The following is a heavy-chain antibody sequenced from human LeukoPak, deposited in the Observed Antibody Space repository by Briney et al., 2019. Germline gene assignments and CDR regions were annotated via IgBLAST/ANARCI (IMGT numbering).Heavy chain of an antibody. J-gene: IGHJ4*02. V-gene: IGHV1-46*01. CDR2: INPSGGST. CDR3: ARGNSTVTPFDY. D-gene: IGHD2/OR15-2a*01. CDR1: GYTFTSYY. Sequence: ASVKVSCKAFGYTFTSYYMHWVRQAPGQGLEWMGIINPSGGSTSYAQKFQGRVTMTRDMSTSTVYMELSSLRSEDTAVYYCARGNSTVTPFDYWGQGTLVTVSS.